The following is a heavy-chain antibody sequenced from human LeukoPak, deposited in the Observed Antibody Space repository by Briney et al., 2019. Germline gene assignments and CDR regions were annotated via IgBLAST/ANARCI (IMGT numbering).Heavy chain of an antibody. Sequence: PGGSLRLSCAASGFTFSSYDMHWVRQAPGKGLEWVAVISYDGSNEYYADSVKGRFTISRDNSKNTLYLQMNSLRTEDTAVYYCAKEGSAYDTFDYWGQGTLVTVSS. D-gene: IGHD5-12*01. CDR3: AKEGSAYDTFDY. CDR1: GFTFSSYD. J-gene: IGHJ4*02. V-gene: IGHV3-30*18. CDR2: ISYDGSNE.